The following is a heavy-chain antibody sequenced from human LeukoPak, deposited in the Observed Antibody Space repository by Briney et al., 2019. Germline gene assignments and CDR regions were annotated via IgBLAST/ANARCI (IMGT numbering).Heavy chain of an antibody. D-gene: IGHD2-8*01. V-gene: IGHV1-8*01. J-gene: IGHJ4*02. Sequence: VASVKVSCKASGYTFTGYDINWVRQVTGQGLEWMGWMNFDSGNTAYTQKFQGRVTMSRDTSITTAYMELSSLRPEDTAVYYCARTSSETNKLDGHWPVSDYWGQGTLVTVSS. CDR3: ARTSSETNKLDGHWPVSDY. CDR2: MNFDSGNT. CDR1: GYTFTGYD.